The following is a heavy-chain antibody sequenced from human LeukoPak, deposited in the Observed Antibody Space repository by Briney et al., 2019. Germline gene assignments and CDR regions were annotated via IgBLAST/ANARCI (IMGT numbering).Heavy chain of an antibody. CDR3: ARGMLMATMPLYFDY. V-gene: IGHV1-69*05. J-gene: IGHJ4*02. CDR1: GGTFSSYA. Sequence: ASVKVSCKASGGTFSSYAISWVRQAPGQGLEWMGGIIPIFGTANYAQKFQGRVTITTDESTSIAYMELSSLRSEDTAVYYCARGMLMATMPLYFDYWGQGTLVTVSS. CDR2: IIPIFGTA. D-gene: IGHD5-24*01.